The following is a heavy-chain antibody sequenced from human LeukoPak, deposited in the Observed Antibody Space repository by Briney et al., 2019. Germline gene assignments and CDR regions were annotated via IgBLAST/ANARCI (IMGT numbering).Heavy chain of an antibody. V-gene: IGHV3-33*05. J-gene: IGHJ4*02. CDR3: ARDTYSYFDY. CDR1: GFTFSSYG. CDR2: ISYDGSNK. D-gene: IGHD2-21*01. Sequence: GKSLRLSCATSGFTFSSYGMHWVRQAPGKGLEWVAVISYDGSNKYYADSVKGRFTISRDNSKNTLYLQMDSLRAEDTAVFYCARDTYSYFDYWGQGTLVTVSS.